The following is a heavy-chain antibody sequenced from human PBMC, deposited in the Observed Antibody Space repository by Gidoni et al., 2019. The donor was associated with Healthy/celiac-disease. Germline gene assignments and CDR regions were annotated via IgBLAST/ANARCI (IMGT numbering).Heavy chain of an antibody. CDR1: GGPFSSYA. V-gene: IGHV1-69*06. CDR2: IIPIFGTA. CDR3: ARVGTTGWYFDL. D-gene: IGHD7-27*01. J-gene: IGHJ2*01. Sequence: QVQLVQSGAAVKKPGSSVKVSCKASGGPFSSYAISWVRQAPGQGLEWMGGIIPIFGTANYAQKFQGRVTTTVDKSTSTAYMELSSLRSEDTAVYYCARVGTTGWYFDLWGRGTLVTVSS.